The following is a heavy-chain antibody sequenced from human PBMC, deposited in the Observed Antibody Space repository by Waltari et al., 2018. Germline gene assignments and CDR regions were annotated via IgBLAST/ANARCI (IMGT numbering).Heavy chain of an antibody. J-gene: IGHJ4*02. Sequence: QVHLQQWGAGLLKPSETLSLTCAVYGGSFSDYYRTWFRQRPGKGLEWIGEISHSGNTNYTPSLKSRVTISIDTSKNQFSLNLDSVTATDTAIYYCARGVDYWGQGTLVTVSS. CDR3: ARGVDY. CDR2: ISHSGNT. CDR1: GGSFSDYY. V-gene: IGHV4-34*02.